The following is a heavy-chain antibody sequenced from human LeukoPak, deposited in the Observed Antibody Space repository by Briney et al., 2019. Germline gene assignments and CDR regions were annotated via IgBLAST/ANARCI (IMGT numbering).Heavy chain of an antibody. CDR2: INHSGST. J-gene: IGHJ4*02. V-gene: IGHV4-34*01. Sequence: PSETLSLTCAVYDGSFGGYYWSWIRQPPGKGLEWIGEINHSGSTNYNPSLKSRVTISVDTSKNQFSLKLSSVTAADTAVYYCARYSGYYLSYFDYWGQGTLVTVSS. CDR3: ARYSGYYLSYFDY. CDR1: DGSFGGYY. D-gene: IGHD3-22*01.